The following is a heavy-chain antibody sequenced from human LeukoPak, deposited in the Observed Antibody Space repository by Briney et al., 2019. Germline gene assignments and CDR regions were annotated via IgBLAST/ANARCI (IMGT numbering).Heavy chain of an antibody. CDR2: ISSSSSTI. V-gene: IGHV3-48*01. D-gene: IGHD1-1*01. J-gene: IGHJ4*02. CDR3: AKDYEAGTLDY. Sequence: PGGSLRLSCAASGFTFSSYSMNWVRQAPGKGLEWVSYISSSSSTIYYADSVKGRFTISRGNAKNSLYLQMNSLRAEDTAVYYCAKDYEAGTLDYWGQGTLVTVSS. CDR1: GFTFSSYS.